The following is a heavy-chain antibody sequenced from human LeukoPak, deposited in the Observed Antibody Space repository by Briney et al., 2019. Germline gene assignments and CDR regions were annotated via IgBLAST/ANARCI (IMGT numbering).Heavy chain of an antibody. J-gene: IGHJ4*02. CDR2: ISRDGSKR. Sequence: GGSLRLSCEASGFIFSRYGMHWVRQAPGKGLEWVALISRDGSKRYCADSVKGRFTISRDNSKNTLYLQMNSLRPEDTAVYFCAKERYILDYWGQGTLVTVSS. CDR3: AKERYILDY. CDR1: GFIFSRYG. D-gene: IGHD1-20*01. V-gene: IGHV3-30*18.